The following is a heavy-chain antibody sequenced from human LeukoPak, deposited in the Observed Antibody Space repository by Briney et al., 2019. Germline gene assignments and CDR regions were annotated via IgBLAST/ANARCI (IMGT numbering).Heavy chain of an antibody. D-gene: IGHD1-14*01. Sequence: PSQTLSLTCTVSGGSISSGDYYWSWIRQPPGKGLEWIGYIYYSGSTYYNPSLKSRVTISVDTSKNQFSLKLSSVTAADTAVYYCAREHRGTSGAIDYWGQGTLVTVSS. CDR1: GGSISSGDYY. V-gene: IGHV4-30-4*08. J-gene: IGHJ4*02. CDR3: AREHRGTSGAIDY. CDR2: IYYSGST.